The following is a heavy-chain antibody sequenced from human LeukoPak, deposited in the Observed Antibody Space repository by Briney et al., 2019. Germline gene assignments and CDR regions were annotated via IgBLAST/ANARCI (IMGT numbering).Heavy chain of an antibody. D-gene: IGHD3-10*01. J-gene: IGHJ5*02. CDR3: ARGRGPYGWFDP. Sequence: GGSLRLSCTASGFTFSSYWMSWVRQAPGKGLEWVANIKQDGSEKDYVDSVKGRFTISRDNPKNSLYLQMNNLRAEDTAIYFCARGRGPYGWFDPWGQGTLVTVSS. CDR1: GFTFSSYW. V-gene: IGHV3-7*01. CDR2: IKQDGSEK.